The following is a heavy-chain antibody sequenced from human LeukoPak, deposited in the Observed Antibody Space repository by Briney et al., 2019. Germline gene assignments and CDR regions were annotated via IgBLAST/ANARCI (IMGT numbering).Heavy chain of an antibody. Sequence: GGSLRLSCAASGFTFSSYWMHWVRQAPGKGLVWVSRINSDGSSTSYADSVKGRFTISRDNSKNTLYLQMNSLRAEDTAVYYCARDPVSLVRGDYWGQGTLVTVSS. J-gene: IGHJ4*02. CDR2: INSDGSST. CDR1: GFTFSSYW. V-gene: IGHV3-74*01. D-gene: IGHD6-13*01. CDR3: ARDPVSLVRGDY.